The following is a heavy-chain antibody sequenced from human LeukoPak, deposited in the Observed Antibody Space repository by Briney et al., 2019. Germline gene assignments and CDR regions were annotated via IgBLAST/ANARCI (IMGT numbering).Heavy chain of an antibody. CDR2: ISSDGRNT. V-gene: IGHV3-23*01. J-gene: IGHJ4*02. CDR3: AKTSYSSSLPYY. Sequence: GGSLRLSCAASGFTFSSYAMSWVRQAPGKGLEWVSLISSDGRNTYNAESVKGRFTISRDNSKNTVYLQMNSLRAEDTAVYYCAKTSYSSSLPYYWGQGTLVTVSS. CDR1: GFTFSSYA. D-gene: IGHD6-6*01.